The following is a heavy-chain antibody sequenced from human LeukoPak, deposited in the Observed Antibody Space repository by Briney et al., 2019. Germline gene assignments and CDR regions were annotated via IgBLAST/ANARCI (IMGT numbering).Heavy chain of an antibody. D-gene: IGHD6-19*01. CDR2: IIPIFGTA. Sequence: ASVTVSCKASGGTFSSYAISWVRQAPGQGLEWMGGIIPIFGTANYAQKFQGRVTITADKSTSTAYMELSSLRSEDTAVYYCAIRGWYTAWFDPWGQGTLVTVSS. J-gene: IGHJ5*02. CDR1: GGTFSSYA. V-gene: IGHV1-69*06. CDR3: AIRGWYTAWFDP.